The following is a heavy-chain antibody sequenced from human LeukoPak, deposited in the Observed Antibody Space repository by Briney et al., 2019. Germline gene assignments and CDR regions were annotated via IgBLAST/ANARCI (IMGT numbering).Heavy chain of an antibody. Sequence: GGSLRLSCAASGFTFSSYTMNWVRQAPGKGPEWASSITSSSSYIYYADSVKGRFTISRDNARNSLYLQMNSLRAEDTALYYCARGGPIAVAEGYMDVWGKGTTVTVSS. CDR3: ARGGPIAVAEGYMDV. CDR2: ITSSSSYI. J-gene: IGHJ6*03. CDR1: GFTFSSYT. V-gene: IGHV3-21*04. D-gene: IGHD6-19*01.